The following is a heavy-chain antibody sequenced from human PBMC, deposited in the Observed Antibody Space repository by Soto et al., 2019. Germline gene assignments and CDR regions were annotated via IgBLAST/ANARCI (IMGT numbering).Heavy chain of an antibody. D-gene: IGHD4-17*01. Sequence: SQTLSLTCVISGDSVSSNSAAWNWIGQSPSRGLEWLGRTYYRSKWYNDYAVSVKSRITINPDTSKNQFSLQLNSVTPEDTAVYYCASSGSTTVVRARAFDIWGQGTMVTVSS. J-gene: IGHJ3*02. CDR2: TYYRSKWYN. V-gene: IGHV6-1*01. CDR3: ASSGSTTVVRARAFDI. CDR1: GDSVSSNSAA.